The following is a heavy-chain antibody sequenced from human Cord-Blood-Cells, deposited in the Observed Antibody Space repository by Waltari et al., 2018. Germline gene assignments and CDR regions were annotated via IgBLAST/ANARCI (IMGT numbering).Heavy chain of an antibody. CDR3: ARATIFGVVRD. J-gene: IGHJ4*02. Sequence: VQLQESGPGLVKPSQTLSVTCTVPVGAISSGGYYWRWFRQPPGKGLEWIGYIYYSGSTYYNPSLKSRVTISVDTSKNQFSLKLSSVTAADTAVYYCARATIFGVVRDWGQGTLVTVSS. CDR2: IYYSGST. D-gene: IGHD3-3*01. V-gene: IGHV4-30-4*01. CDR1: VGAISSGGYY.